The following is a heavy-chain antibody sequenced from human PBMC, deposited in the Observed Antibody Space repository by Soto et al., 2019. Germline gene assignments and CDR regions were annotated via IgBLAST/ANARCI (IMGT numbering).Heavy chain of an antibody. CDR3: ARAGPYDFWSGYPFEY. CDR2: IYYPGTT. J-gene: IGHJ4*02. Sequence: QVQLQESGPRLVKPSQTVSLTCTVSGDSISSGGHYWTWIRQHPGKGLEWIGFIYYPGTTYYNRSLQSRVSISVDTSKNQFSLELTSVTAADTAVYYCARAGPYDFWSGYPFEYWGQGTLVTVSS. D-gene: IGHD3-3*01. CDR1: GDSISSGGHY. V-gene: IGHV4-31*03.